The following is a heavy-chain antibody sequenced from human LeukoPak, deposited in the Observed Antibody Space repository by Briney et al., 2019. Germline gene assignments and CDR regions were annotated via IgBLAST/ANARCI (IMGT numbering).Heavy chain of an antibody. D-gene: IGHD3-16*01. V-gene: IGHV3-48*03. Sequence: GGSLRLSCAASGFTFSSYEMNWVRQAPGKGLEWVSYISGRGSIMYYADSVKGRFAISRDNSKNTLYLQMNSLRVEDTAVYYCTREGESGGFDLWGQGTSVIVSS. CDR2: ISGRGSIM. CDR3: TREGESGGFDL. CDR1: GFTFSSYE. J-gene: IGHJ3*01.